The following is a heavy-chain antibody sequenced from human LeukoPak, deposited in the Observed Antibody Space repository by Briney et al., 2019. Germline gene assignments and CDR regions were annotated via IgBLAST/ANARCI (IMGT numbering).Heavy chain of an antibody. CDR3: ARNNSGGDNGWWFAP. CDR2: INPTGGST. D-gene: IGHD3-10*01. Sequence: ASVKVSCKASGYTFTSYYMHWVRQAPGQGLEWMGLINPTGGSTGYAQKFQGRVTMTRDMSTSTDYMELSSLRSEDTAIYYCARNNSGGDNGWWFAPGAKEPLVTVPS. J-gene: IGHJ5*02. V-gene: IGHV1-46*01. CDR1: GYTFTSYY.